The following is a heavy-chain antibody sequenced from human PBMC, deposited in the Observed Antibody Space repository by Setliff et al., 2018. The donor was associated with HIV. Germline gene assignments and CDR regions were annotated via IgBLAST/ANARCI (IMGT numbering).Heavy chain of an antibody. J-gene: IGHJ4*02. CDR1: GFNFSSYG. CDR3: ARGDYSSRYDY. D-gene: IGHD6-13*01. Sequence: LRLSCAGSGFNFSSYGMNWVRQAPGKGLEWVASISAGGPYIYYVDSVKGRFTISRDNAKNSLFLQMNSLRPEDTAVYYCARGDYSSRYDYWGQGTLVTVS. CDR2: ISAGGPYI. V-gene: IGHV3-21*01.